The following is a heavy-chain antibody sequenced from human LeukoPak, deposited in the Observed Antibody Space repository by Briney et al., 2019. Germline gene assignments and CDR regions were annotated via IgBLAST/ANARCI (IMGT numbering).Heavy chain of an antibody. V-gene: IGHV1-2*02. CDR3: ARGRAAATLNWFDP. J-gene: IGHJ5*02. CDR1: VYTFTGYY. D-gene: IGHD6-13*01. CDR2: INPNSGGT. Sequence: ASVKVSCKASVYTFTGYYMHWVRQAPGQGLEWMGWINPNSGGTNYAQKFQGRVTMTRDTSISTAYMELSRLRSDDTAVYYCARGRAAATLNWFDPWGQGTLVTVSS.